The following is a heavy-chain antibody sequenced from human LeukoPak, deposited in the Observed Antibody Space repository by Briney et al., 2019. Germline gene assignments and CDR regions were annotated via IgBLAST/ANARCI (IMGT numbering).Heavy chain of an antibody. J-gene: IGHJ4*02. D-gene: IGHD5-18*01. CDR3: ARGGYSCAY. CDR2: INRDGGEE. Sequence: PGGSLRLSCAASGFTFSSYWMSWVRQAPGKGLEWVANINRDGGEEYYVDSVKGRFTISRDSVKSSLYLQMNSLRAEDTAVYYCARGGYSCAYWGQGILVTVSS. V-gene: IGHV3-7*03. CDR1: GFTFSSYW.